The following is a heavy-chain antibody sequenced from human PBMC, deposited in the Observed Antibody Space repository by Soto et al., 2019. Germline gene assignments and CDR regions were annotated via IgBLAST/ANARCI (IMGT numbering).Heavy chain of an antibody. Sequence: QPGGSLRLSCAASGFTFSSYWMSWVRQAPGKGLEWVANIKQDGSEKYYVDSVKGRFTIPRDNAKNSLYLQMNSLRAEDTAVYYCARMLLLGIWGCGYWGQGTLVTVSS. CDR1: GFTFSSYW. CDR3: ARMLLLGIWGCGY. V-gene: IGHV3-7*01. CDR2: IKQDGSEK. D-gene: IGHD7-27*01. J-gene: IGHJ4*02.